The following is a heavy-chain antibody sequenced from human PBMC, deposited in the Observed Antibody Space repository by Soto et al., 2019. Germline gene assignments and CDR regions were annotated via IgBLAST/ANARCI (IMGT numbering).Heavy chain of an antibody. V-gene: IGHV3-33*01. D-gene: IGHD3-16*01. CDR1: GFTVGNYG. Sequence: QVQLVESGGGVVQPGTSLRLSCVTFGFTVGNYGIHWVRQAPGKGLEWVAVVWSGGISNYYTESVKGRLSLSRDNYESAVYLQNNSLRVKYTAVYYWAGDWGGPSRTRVVAGDLWGQGTLVTVSS. CDR3: AGDWGGPSRTRVVAGDL. CDR2: VWSGGISN. J-gene: IGHJ5*02.